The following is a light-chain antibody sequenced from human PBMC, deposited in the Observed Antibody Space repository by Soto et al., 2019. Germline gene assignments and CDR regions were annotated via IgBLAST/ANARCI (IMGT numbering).Light chain of an antibody. J-gene: IGKJ4*01. CDR2: AAS. Sequence: EIVMTQSPATLSVSPGAGATLSCKASQNVYNNLAWYQQRPGQPPRLLIYAASTRATGISARFSGSGYGTEFTLTISSLQSEDFAVYFCQQCRNWPLTFGGGTKVEIK. CDR1: QNVYNN. CDR3: QQCRNWPLT. V-gene: IGKV3-15*01.